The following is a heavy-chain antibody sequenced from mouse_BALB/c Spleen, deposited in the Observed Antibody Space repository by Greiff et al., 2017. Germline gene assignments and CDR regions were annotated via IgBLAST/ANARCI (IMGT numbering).Heavy chain of an antibody. CDR2: ISNLAYSI. V-gene: IGHV5-15*02. J-gene: IGHJ4*01. Sequence: EVMLVESGGGLVQPGGSRKLSCAASGFTFSDYGMAWVRQAPGKGPEWVAFISNLAYSIYYADTVTGRFTISRENAKNTLYLEMSSLRSEDTAMYYCARGGKEDAMDYWGQGTSVTVSS. CDR1: GFTFSDYG. D-gene: IGHD1-1*01. CDR3: ARGGKEDAMDY.